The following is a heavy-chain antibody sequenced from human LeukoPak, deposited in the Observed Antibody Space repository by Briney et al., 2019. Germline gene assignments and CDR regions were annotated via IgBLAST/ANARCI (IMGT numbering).Heavy chain of an antibody. Sequence: PSETLSLTCTVSGGSISSSSYYWGWIRQPPGKGLEWIGSIYYSGSTYYNPSLKSRVTISVDTSKNQFSLKLSSVTAADTAVYYCARYLKRYFDYFDYWGQGTLVTVSS. CDR1: GGSISSSSYY. CDR2: IYYSGST. D-gene: IGHD3-9*01. V-gene: IGHV4-39*01. CDR3: ARYLKRYFDYFDY. J-gene: IGHJ4*02.